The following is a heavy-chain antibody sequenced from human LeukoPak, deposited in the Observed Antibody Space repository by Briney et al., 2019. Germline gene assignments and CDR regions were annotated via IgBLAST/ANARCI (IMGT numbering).Heavy chain of an antibody. V-gene: IGHV3-74*01. CDR2: MNIDGSSI. J-gene: IGHJ5*02. CDR3: ARAGGGDTRMAFDP. Sequence: GGSLRLSCAASGFTFSSYWMYWFRQAPGEGLVWVSRMNIDGSSISYADSVKGRFTMSRDNAKNTLYLQMNSLRVGDTAVYYCARAGGGDTRMAFDPWGQGTLVTVSS. D-gene: IGHD2-21*01. CDR1: GFTFSSYW.